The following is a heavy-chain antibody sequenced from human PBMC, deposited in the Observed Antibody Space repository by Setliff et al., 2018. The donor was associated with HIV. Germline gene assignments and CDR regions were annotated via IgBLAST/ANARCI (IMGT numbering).Heavy chain of an antibody. D-gene: IGHD1-26*01. J-gene: IGHJ4*02. CDR3: ARGRGSY. CDR2: IFTSGST. V-gene: IGHV4-61*09. CDR1: GDSISSGSYY. Sequence: LSLTCAVSGDSISSGSYYWSWIRQPAGEGLAWIGHIFTSGSTNYNPSLKSRVSISLDTSKNQFSLKLSSVTAADTAMYYCARGRGSYWGQGTLVTVSS.